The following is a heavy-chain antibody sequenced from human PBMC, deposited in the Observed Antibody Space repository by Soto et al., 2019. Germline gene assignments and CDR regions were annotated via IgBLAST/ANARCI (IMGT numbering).Heavy chain of an antibody. D-gene: IGHD2-15*01. J-gene: IGHJ6*03. CDR3: XXGESGDYSXXXYMDV. Sequence: EVQLVXSXGGLVQPXGXLRLSCAASGFTFSSYWMSWVRQAPGKGLEWVANIKQDGSEKYYVDSVKGRXTXXXXXAXXXXXXXXXXXXXXXXXXXYXXXGESGDYSXXXYMDVWGKGTTVTVXS. CDR1: GFTFSSYW. CDR2: IKQDGSEK. V-gene: IGHV3-7*01.